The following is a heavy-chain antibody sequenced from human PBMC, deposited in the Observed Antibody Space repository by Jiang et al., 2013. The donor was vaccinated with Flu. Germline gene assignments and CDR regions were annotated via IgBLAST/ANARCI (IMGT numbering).Heavy chain of an antibody. Sequence: VQLVESGGGVVRPGRSLRLSCAASGFMFDNLGMHWVRQAPGKGLEWLAVIWYDGSNTYYADSVKGRFTISRDNTKNTVYLQMNSLRADDTAVYYCASLHTAAYEMDVWGQGTTVTVSS. CDR2: IWYDGSNT. V-gene: IGHV3-33*01. CDR1: GFMFDNLG. J-gene: IGHJ6*02. CDR3: ASLHTAAYEMDV. D-gene: IGHD5-18*01.